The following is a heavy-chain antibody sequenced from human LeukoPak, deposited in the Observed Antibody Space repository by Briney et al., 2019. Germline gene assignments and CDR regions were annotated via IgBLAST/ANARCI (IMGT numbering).Heavy chain of an antibody. CDR3: AKAAPALGYCSGGSCYPFDY. V-gene: IGHV3-21*04. CDR2: IFSRSESI. J-gene: IGHJ4*02. Sequence: GGSPRLSCAASGFTFGAYTINWVRQAPGKGLEWVSCIFSRSESILYADSVKGRFTISRDNAKNLLYLQMDSLRVEDTAVYYCAKAAPALGYCSGGSCYPFDYWGQGTLVTVSS. D-gene: IGHD2-15*01. CDR1: GFTFGAYT.